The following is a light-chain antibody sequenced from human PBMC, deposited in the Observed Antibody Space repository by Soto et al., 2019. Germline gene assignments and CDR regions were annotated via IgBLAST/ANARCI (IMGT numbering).Light chain of an antibody. V-gene: IGKV3-11*01. CDR3: QQRSNWPT. CDR1: QSVSSY. J-gene: IGKJ4*01. Sequence: EIVLTQSPATLSLSPGERATLSCRASQSVSSYLAWYQQKPGQAPRLLIYDASNRATGIPARFSGSGSGTDIPLTSSSQDHEVFAVYYYQQRSNWPTFGGGTKVEIK. CDR2: DAS.